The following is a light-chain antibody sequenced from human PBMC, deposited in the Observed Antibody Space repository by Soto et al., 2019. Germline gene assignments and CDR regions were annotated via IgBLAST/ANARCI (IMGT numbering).Light chain of an antibody. CDR2: GAS. CDR3: QQYNNWPPWT. J-gene: IGKJ2*02. Sequence: EIVMTQSPATLSVSPGERATLSCRASQSVSSNLAWYQQKPGQAPRLLIYGASTRATGIPARFSGSGSGTEFTATSSSLRSEDFAVYYCQQYNNWPPWTFGQGTKLEIK. V-gene: IGKV3-15*01. CDR1: QSVSSN.